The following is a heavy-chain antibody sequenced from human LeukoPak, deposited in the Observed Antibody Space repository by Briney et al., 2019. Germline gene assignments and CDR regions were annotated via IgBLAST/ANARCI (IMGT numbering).Heavy chain of an antibody. CDR1: GYTFTSYD. V-gene: IGHV1-8*01. D-gene: IGHD2-2*01. CDR3: ASLGVVVPAARYNWFDP. Sequence: ASVKVSCKASGYTFTSYDINWVRQATGQGLEWMGWMNPNSGNTGYAQKFQGRVTMTRNTSISTGYMELSSLRSEDTAVYYCASLGVVVPAARYNWFDPWGQGTLVTVSS. CDR2: MNPNSGNT. J-gene: IGHJ5*02.